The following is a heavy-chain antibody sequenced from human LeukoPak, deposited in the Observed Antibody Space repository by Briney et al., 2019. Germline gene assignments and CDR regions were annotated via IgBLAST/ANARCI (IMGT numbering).Heavy chain of an antibody. J-gene: IGHJ4*02. D-gene: IGHD4-23*01. Sequence: SETLSLTCTVSGGSISSSSYYWGWIRQPPGKGLEWIGSIYYSGSTYYNPSLKSRVTISVDTSKNQFSLKLSPVTAADTAVYYCARDRLQWYNYFDYWGQGTLVTVSS. CDR2: IYYSGST. V-gene: IGHV4-39*07. CDR3: ARDRLQWYNYFDY. CDR1: GGSISSSSYY.